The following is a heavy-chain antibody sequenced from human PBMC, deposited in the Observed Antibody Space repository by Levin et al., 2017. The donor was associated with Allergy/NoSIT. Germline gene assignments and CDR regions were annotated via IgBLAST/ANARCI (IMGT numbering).Heavy chain of an antibody. CDR2: ISRGNSYT. CDR1: GFIVSDSY. Sequence: GGSLRLSCAASGFIVSDSYMSWIRQAPGKGLEWVSYISRGNSYTNYLDSVKGRFTISRDNAKNSLYLQMNSLRAEDTAIYYCARGRAPNDYWGQGTLVTVSS. J-gene: IGHJ4*02. CDR3: ARGRAPNDY. D-gene: IGHD3-10*01. V-gene: IGHV3-11*05.